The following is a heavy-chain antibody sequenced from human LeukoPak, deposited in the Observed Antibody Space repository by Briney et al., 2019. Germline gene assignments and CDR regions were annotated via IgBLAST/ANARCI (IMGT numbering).Heavy chain of an antibody. J-gene: IGHJ3*02. CDR1: GGSFSGYY. V-gene: IGHV4-34*01. D-gene: IGHD2-15*01. Sequence: SETLSLTCAVYGGSFSGYYWSWIRQPPGKGLEWIGEINHSGSTNYNPSLKSRVTISVDTSKNQFSLKLSSVTAADTAVYHCARRNIVVVVAATPTIQLPDAFDIWGQGTMVTVSS. CDR2: INHSGST. CDR3: ARRNIVVVVAATPTIQLPDAFDI.